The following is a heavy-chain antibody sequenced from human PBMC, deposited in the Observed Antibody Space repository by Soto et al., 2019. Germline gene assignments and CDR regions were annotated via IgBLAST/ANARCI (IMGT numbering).Heavy chain of an antibody. J-gene: IGHJ4*02. Sequence: GGSLRLCCAASGFTFSSYAMSWVRQAPGKGLEWVSAISGSGGSTYYADSVKGRLTISRDNSKNTLYLQMNSLRAEDTAVYYCAKDRGANYDFWSGYHRFFAYWGQGTLVTVSS. CDR1: GFTFSSYA. V-gene: IGHV3-23*01. D-gene: IGHD3-3*01. CDR2: ISGSGGST. CDR3: AKDRGANYDFWSGYHRFFAY.